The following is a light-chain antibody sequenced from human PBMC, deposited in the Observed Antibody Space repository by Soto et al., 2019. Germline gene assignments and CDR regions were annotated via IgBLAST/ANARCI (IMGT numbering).Light chain of an antibody. CDR3: QHYNTYPWT. J-gene: IGKJ1*01. CDR2: GAS. CDR1: QSISTW. V-gene: IGKV1-5*01. Sequence: DIQMTQSPSTLSASVGDRVTITCRASQSISTWLAWYQHRPGKAPKLLIYGASTLESGVPSTFSGSGSGTEFTLTISSLQPDDFATYYCQHYNTYPWTFGHGTKVEIK.